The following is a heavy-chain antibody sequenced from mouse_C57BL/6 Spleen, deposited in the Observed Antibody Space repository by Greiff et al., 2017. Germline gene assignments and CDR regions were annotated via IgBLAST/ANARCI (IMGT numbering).Heavy chain of an antibody. D-gene: IGHD1-1*01. CDR1: GYAFSSSW. V-gene: IGHV1-82*01. Sequence: QVQLKESGPELVKPGASVKISCKASGYAFSSSWMNWVKQRPGKGLEWIGRIYPGDGDTNYNGKFKGKATLTADKSSSTAYMQLSSLTSEDSAVYFCARGGGSSHWYFDVWGTGTTVTVSS. J-gene: IGHJ1*03. CDR2: IYPGDGDT. CDR3: ARGGGSSHWYFDV.